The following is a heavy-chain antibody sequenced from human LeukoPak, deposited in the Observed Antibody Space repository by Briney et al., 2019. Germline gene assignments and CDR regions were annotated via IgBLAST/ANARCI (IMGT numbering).Heavy chain of an antibody. Sequence: GGSLRLSCAASGFTFSSYGMHWVRQAPGKGLEWVAVISYDGSNKYYADSVKGRFTISRDNSKNTLYLQMNSLRAEDTAVYYCGKSGGGGRWELRWAFDIWGQGTMVTVSS. D-gene: IGHD1-26*01. J-gene: IGHJ3*02. CDR1: GFTFSSYG. CDR3: GKSGGGGRWELRWAFDI. CDR2: ISYDGSNK. V-gene: IGHV3-30*18.